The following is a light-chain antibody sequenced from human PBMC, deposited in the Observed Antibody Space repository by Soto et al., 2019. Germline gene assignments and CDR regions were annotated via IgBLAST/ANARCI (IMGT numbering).Light chain of an antibody. CDR1: QSVSSNY. Sequence: EIVLTQSPGTLSLSPGDRATLSCRASQSVSSNYLAWYQQKPGQAPRLLIYGASSRATGIPDRFSGSGSGTDFTLTINRLESEDFAVYYCQQYGSSPNTFGQGTKVEIE. CDR2: GAS. V-gene: IGKV3-20*01. J-gene: IGKJ2*01. CDR3: QQYGSSPNT.